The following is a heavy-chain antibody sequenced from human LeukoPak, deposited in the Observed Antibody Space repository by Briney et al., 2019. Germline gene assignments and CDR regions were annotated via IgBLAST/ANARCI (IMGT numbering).Heavy chain of an antibody. CDR1: GFTFGSYA. V-gene: IGHV3-30*04. CDR3: AKGRGYSGTERVAFDI. Sequence: GGSLRLSCAASGFTFGSYAMHWVRQAPGTGPEWVAAISYDGSNKYYADSVKGRFTISRDNSKNTLYLQMNSLRAEDTAVYYCAKGRGYSGTERVAFDIWGQGTMVTVSS. D-gene: IGHD1-26*01. J-gene: IGHJ3*02. CDR2: ISYDGSNK.